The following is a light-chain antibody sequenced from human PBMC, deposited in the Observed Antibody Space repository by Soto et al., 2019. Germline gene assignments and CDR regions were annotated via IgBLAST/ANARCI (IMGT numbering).Light chain of an antibody. CDR2: GNI. J-gene: IGLJ2*01. Sequence: QSVLTQPPSVSGAPGQRVTISCTGSRSNIGAGYDVQWYQQLPGTAPKLLISGNINRPSGVPDRFSGSRFGTSASLAITGLQAEDEADYYCQSFDRSLSAVVFGGGTKATVL. CDR1: RSNIGAGYD. CDR3: QSFDRSLSAVV. V-gene: IGLV1-40*01.